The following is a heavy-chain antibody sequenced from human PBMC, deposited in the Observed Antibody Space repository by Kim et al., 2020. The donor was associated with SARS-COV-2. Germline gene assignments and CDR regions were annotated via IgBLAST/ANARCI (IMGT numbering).Heavy chain of an antibody. D-gene: IGHD3-10*01. V-gene: IGHV3-74*01. J-gene: IGHJ5*02. CDR3: ARDRARSPGTFDP. Sequence: GGSLRLSCAASGFTFSSYWMHWVRQAPGKGLVWVSRINSDGSTTSYADSVKGRFTISRDNAKNTLYLQMNSLRAEDTAVYYCARDRARSPGTFDPWGQGTLVTVSS. CDR2: INSDGSTT. CDR1: GFTFSSYW.